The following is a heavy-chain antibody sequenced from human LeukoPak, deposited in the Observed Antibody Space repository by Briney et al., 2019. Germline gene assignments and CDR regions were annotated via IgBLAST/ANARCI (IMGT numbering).Heavy chain of an antibody. D-gene: IGHD2-2*01. CDR1: GGSISSYY. Sequence: SETLSLTCAVSGGSISSYYWSWLRQPPGKELEGIGYIYYSGSTNYNPSLSSRVTISVDTSKNQVSLKLSFVIAADTAVYYCARSVVPAAIPWWYFDLWGRGTLVTVSS. CDR2: IYYSGST. V-gene: IGHV4-59*08. CDR3: ARSVVPAAIPWWYFDL. J-gene: IGHJ2*01.